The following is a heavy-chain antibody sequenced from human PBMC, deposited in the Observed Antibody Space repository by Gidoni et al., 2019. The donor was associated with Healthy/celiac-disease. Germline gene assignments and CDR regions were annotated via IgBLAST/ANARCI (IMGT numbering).Heavy chain of an antibody. D-gene: IGHD6-13*01. Sequence: QITLKESGPTRVKPTQTLTLTGTFSGFSLSTSGVGVGWLRQPPGKALEWLALIYWDDDKRYSPSLKSRLTITKDTSKNQVVLTMTNMDPVDTATYYCAHSRYSSSLGYFDYWGQGTLVTVSS. CDR1: GFSLSTSGVG. J-gene: IGHJ4*02. CDR3: AHSRYSSSLGYFDY. CDR2: IYWDDDK. V-gene: IGHV2-5*02.